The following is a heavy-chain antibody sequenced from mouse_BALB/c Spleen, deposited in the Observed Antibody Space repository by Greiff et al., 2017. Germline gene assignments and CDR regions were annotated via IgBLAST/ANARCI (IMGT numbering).Heavy chain of an antibody. CDR2: ISSGSSTL. CDR3: ARSGEYGNYFDY. D-gene: IGHD2-10*02. CDR1: GFTFSSFG. V-gene: IGHV5-17*02. J-gene: IGHJ2*01. Sequence: EVKLVESGGGLVQPGGSRKLSCAASGFTFSSFGMHWVRQAPEKGLEWVAYISSGSSTLYYADTVKGRFTISRDNPKNTLFLQMTSLRSEDTAMYYCARSGEYGNYFDYWGQGTTLTVAS.